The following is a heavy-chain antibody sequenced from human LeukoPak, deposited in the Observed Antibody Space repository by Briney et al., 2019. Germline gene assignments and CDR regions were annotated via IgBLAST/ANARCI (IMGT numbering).Heavy chain of an antibody. J-gene: IGHJ3*02. V-gene: IGHV3-53*01. D-gene: IGHD3-3*01. Sequence: GGSLRLSCAASGFTVSSNYMSWVRQAPGKGLEWVSVIYSGGSTYYADSVKGRFTISRDNSKNTLYLQMNSLRAEDTAVYYCARAKREMVVLEWLVPSQNSDAFDIWGQGTMVTVSS. CDR1: GFTVSSNY. CDR3: ARAKREMVVLEWLVPSQNSDAFDI. CDR2: IYSGGST.